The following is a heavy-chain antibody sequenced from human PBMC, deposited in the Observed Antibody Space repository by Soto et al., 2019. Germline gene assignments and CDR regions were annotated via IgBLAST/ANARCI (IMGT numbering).Heavy chain of an antibody. V-gene: IGHV1-69*13. CDR3: ARTLKDYGYGMDV. CDR1: GGTFSSYA. Sequence: SVKVSCKASGGTFSSYAISWVRQAPGQGLEWMGGIIPIFGTANYAQKFQGRVTITADESTSTAYMELSSLRSEDTAVYYCARTLKDYGYGMDVWGQGTTVTVSS. J-gene: IGHJ6*02. CDR2: IIPIFGTA.